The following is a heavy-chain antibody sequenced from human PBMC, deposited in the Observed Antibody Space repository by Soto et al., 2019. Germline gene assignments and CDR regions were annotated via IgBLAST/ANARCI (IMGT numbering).Heavy chain of an antibody. CDR1: GGTFSSYT. D-gene: IGHD3-10*01. CDR2: IIPILGIA. Sequence: QVQLVQSGAEVKKPGSSVKVSCKASGGTFSSYTISWVRQAPGQGLEWMGRIIPILGIANYAQKFQGRVTMTADNSTSTAYMELSSLRSRDTALYYWAGHMSSGYYYAMDVWGQGTTVTVSS. J-gene: IGHJ6*02. CDR3: AGHMSSGYYYAMDV. V-gene: IGHV1-69*02.